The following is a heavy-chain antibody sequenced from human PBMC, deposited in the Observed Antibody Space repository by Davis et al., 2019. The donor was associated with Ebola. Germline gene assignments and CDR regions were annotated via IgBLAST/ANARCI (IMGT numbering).Heavy chain of an antibody. CDR2: IGTAGDT. Sequence: GESLKISCAASGFTFSSYDMHWVRQATGKGLEWVSAIGTAGDTYYPGSVKGRFTISRENAKNSLYLQMNSLRAGDTAVYYCARYNSAYERADLDYWGQGTLVTVSS. V-gene: IGHV3-13*01. J-gene: IGHJ4*02. CDR3: ARYNSAYERADLDY. D-gene: IGHD5-12*01. CDR1: GFTFSSYD.